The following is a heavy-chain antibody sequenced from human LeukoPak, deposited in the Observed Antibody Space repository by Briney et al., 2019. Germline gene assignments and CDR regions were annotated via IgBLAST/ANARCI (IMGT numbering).Heavy chain of an antibody. D-gene: IGHD3-10*01. Sequence: GGSLILSCAASGFTFSNYAMSWVRQAPGKGLEWVSDISGSGGSTFYPDSVKGRFTISRDNSKNTLYLHMNSLRAEDTAVYYCAKDRGLYYGSGTYYDYWGQGTLVTVSS. CDR3: AKDRGLYYGSGTYYDY. CDR1: GFTFSNYA. CDR2: ISGSGGST. J-gene: IGHJ4*02. V-gene: IGHV3-23*01.